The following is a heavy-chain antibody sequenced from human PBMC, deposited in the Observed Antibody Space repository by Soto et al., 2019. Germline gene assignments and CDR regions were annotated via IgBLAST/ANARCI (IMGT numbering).Heavy chain of an antibody. CDR3: ARVDNWSDLPYYSYGMDV. J-gene: IGHJ6*02. V-gene: IGHV4-30-4*01. D-gene: IGHD1-1*01. CDR1: GGSISSGDYY. Sequence: QVQLQESGPGLVKPSQTLSLTCTVSGGSISSGDYYWSWIRQPPGKGLEWIGYIYYSGSTYYNPSLKSRVTISVDPSKNQFSLKLSSVTAADTAVYYCARVDNWSDLPYYSYGMDVWGQGTTVTVSS. CDR2: IYYSGST.